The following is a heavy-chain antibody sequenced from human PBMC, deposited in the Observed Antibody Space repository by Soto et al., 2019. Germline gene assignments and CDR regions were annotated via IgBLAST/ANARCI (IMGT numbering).Heavy chain of an antibody. Sequence: GSLRLSCAASGFTFSSYWMHWVRQAPGKGLVWVSRINSDGSSTSYADSVKGRFTISRDNAKNTLYLQMNSLRAEDTAVYYCAREGGYDYAFDYWGQGTLVTVSS. V-gene: IGHV3-74*01. CDR2: INSDGSST. J-gene: IGHJ4*02. CDR1: GFTFSSYW. CDR3: AREGGYDYAFDY. D-gene: IGHD5-12*01.